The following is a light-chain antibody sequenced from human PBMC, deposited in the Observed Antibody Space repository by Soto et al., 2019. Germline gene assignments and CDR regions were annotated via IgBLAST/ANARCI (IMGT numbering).Light chain of an antibody. Sequence: LSAHVGNRVTISCRASQSIGRNLNWYQQKPGKAPKLLIYAASSLQSGVPSRFSGSGSGTDFTLSISSLQPEDFVPYCCLQAYSYPRTFGDGTNVE. CDR2: AAS. CDR3: LQAYSYPRT. V-gene: IGKV1-39*01. J-gene: IGKJ1*01. CDR1: QSIGRN.